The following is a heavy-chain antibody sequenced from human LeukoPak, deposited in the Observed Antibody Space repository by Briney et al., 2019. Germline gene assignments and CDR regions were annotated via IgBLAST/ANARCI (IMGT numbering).Heavy chain of an antibody. CDR1: GFTFSSYA. J-gene: IGHJ4*02. Sequence: GGSLRLSCAASGFTFSSYAMNWVRQAPGKGLEWVSVIGGGGGSIYYADSVKGRFTISRDSSKNTMYLQINSLRAEDTAVYYCARHRVAYCSSSSCYFDYWGQGTLVTVSS. CDR2: IGGGGGSI. D-gene: IGHD2-2*01. CDR3: ARHRVAYCSSSSCYFDY. V-gene: IGHV3-23*01.